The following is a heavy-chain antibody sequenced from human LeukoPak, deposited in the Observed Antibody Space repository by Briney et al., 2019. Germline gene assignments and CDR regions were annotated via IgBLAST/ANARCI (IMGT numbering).Heavy chain of an antibody. V-gene: IGHV3-66*01. CDR2: IYSGGST. Sequence: GGSLRLSCAASGFTVSSNYMSWVRQAPGKGLEWVSVIYSGGSTYYADSVKGRFTISRDNSKNTLYLQMNSLRAEDTAVYYCAKALAGSCYSPIVFWGQGTLVTVSS. D-gene: IGHD2-15*01. CDR3: AKALAGSCYSPIVF. CDR1: GFTVSSNY. J-gene: IGHJ4*02.